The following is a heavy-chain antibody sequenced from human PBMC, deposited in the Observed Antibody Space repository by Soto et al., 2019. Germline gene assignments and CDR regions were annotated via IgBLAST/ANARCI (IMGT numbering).Heavy chain of an antibody. J-gene: IGHJ3*02. CDR1: GYTFTSYG. CDR2: ISAYNGNT. CDR3: ARGDYYDSSGYYLYSWGAFDI. Sequence: ASVKVSCKASGYTFTSYGISWVRQAPGQGLEWMGWISAYNGNTNYAQKLQGRVTMTTDTSTSTAYMELSRLRSDDTAVYYCARGDYYDSSGYYLYSWGAFDIWGQGTMVTVSS. V-gene: IGHV1-18*01. D-gene: IGHD3-22*01.